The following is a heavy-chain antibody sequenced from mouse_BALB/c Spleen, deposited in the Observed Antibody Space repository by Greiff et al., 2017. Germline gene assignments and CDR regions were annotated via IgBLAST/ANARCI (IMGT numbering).Heavy chain of an antibody. CDR2: ISSGSSTI. D-gene: IGHD2-4*01. J-gene: IGHJ4*01. CDR3: ARGGLRLSSAMDY. V-gene: IGHV5-9-3*01. Sequence: EVQGVESGGGLVKPGGSLKLSCAASGFTFSSYAMSWVRQTPEKRLEWVATISSGSSTIYYADTVKGRFTISRDNPKNTLFLQMTSLRSEDTAMYYCARGGLRLSSAMDYWGQGTSVTVSS. CDR1: GFTFSSYA.